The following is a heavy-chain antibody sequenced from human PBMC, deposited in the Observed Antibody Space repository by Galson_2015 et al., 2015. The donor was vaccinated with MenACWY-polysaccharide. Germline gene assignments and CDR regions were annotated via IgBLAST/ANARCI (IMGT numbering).Heavy chain of an antibody. CDR2: ISAYNGNT. CDR3: ARVEKFSGSYYILH. V-gene: IGHV1-18*01. Sequence: SVKVSCKASGYTFTSYGISWVRQAPGQGLERMGWISAYNGNTNYAQKLQGRVTMTTDTTTSTAYMELRSLGSDDTAVYYCARVEKFSGSYYILHWGQGTLVTVSS. D-gene: IGHD1-26*01. J-gene: IGHJ4*02. CDR1: GYTFTSYG.